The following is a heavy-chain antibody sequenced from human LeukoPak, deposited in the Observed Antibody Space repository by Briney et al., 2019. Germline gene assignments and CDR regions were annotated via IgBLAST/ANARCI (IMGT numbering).Heavy chain of an antibody. CDR2: IKQDGSEK. CDR1: GFTFSSYW. V-gene: IGHV3-7*01. CDR3: GIGYGRGGGKLFDY. Sequence: GGSLRLSCAASGFTFSSYWMSWVRQAPGKGLEWVANIKQDGSEKYYVDSVKGRFTISRDNAKNSLYLQMNSLRAEDTAVYYCGIGYGRGGGKLFDYWGQGTLVPVPP. D-gene: IGHD3-10*02. J-gene: IGHJ4*02.